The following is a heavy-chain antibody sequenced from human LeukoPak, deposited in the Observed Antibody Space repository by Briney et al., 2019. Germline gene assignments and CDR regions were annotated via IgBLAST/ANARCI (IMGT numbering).Heavy chain of an antibody. CDR3: AREVAEAFDY. J-gene: IGHJ4*02. CDR1: GFTFSSYA. Sequence: GGSLRLSCAASGFTFSSYAMSWVRQAPGKGLEWVSAISGSGGSTYYADSVKGRFTISRDNAKNSLYLQMNSLRAEDTAVYYCAREVAEAFDYWGQGTLVTVSS. CDR2: ISGSGGST. V-gene: IGHV3-23*01. D-gene: IGHD6-19*01.